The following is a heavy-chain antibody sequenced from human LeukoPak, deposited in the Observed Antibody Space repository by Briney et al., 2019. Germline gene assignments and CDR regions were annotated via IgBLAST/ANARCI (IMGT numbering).Heavy chain of an antibody. Sequence: ASVKVSCTASGHTFTSYGISWVRQAPGQGLEWMGWISGYNGNTNYAQNLQGRVTMTTDTSTSTAYMELRSLRSDDTAVYYCARTIKTYYDFWSGYEFDYWGQGTLVTVSS. J-gene: IGHJ4*02. CDR3: ARTIKTYYDFWSGYEFDY. D-gene: IGHD3-3*01. CDR2: ISGYNGNT. V-gene: IGHV1-18*01. CDR1: GHTFTSYG.